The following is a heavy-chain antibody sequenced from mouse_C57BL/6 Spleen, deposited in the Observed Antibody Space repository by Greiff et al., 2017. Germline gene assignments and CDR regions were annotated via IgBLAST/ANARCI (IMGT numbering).Heavy chain of an antibody. D-gene: IGHD6-1*01. V-gene: IGHV1-55*01. Sequence: QVQLQQPGAELVKPGASVKMSCKASGYTFTSYWITWVKQRPGQGLEWIGDIFPGSGSTNYNEKFTSKATLTVDTSSSTAYMQLSSLTSECSAVYYCARASYYAMDYWGQGTSVTVSS. CDR1: GYTFTSYW. CDR3: ARASYYAMDY. CDR2: IFPGSGST. J-gene: IGHJ4*01.